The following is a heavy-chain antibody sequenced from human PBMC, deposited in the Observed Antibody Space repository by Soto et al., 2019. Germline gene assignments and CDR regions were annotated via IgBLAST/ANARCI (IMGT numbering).Heavy chain of an antibody. Sequence: QVQLVQSGAEVKKPGSSVKVSCKASGGTFSSYAISWVRQAPGQGLEWMGGIIPIFGTANYAQKFQGRVTITADKSTSTAYMELSSLRSEDTAVYYCAREGDGYNSVSYYYYGMDVWGQGTTVTVSS. D-gene: IGHD5-12*01. J-gene: IGHJ6*02. CDR2: IIPIFGTA. CDR3: AREGDGYNSVSYYYYGMDV. CDR1: GGTFSSYA. V-gene: IGHV1-69*06.